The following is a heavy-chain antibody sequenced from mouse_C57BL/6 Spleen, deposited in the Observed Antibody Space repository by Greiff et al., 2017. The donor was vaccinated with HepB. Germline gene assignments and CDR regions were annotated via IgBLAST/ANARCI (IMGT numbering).Heavy chain of an antibody. V-gene: IGHV1-72*01. J-gene: IGHJ3*01. CDR2: IDPNSGGT. CDR1: GYTFTSYW. D-gene: IGHD2-5*01. Sequence: QVQLKQPGAELVKPGASVKLSCKASGYTFTSYWMHWVKQRPGRGLEWIGRIDPNSGGTKYNEKFKSKATLTVDKPSSTANMQLSSLTYEDSAFSYCTHYNNYAWFAYWGQGTLVTVSA. CDR3: THYNNYAWFAY.